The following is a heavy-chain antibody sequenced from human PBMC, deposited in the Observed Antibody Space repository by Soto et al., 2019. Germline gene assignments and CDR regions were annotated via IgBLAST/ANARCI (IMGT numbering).Heavy chain of an antibody. CDR1: GFTFSSYG. Sequence: GGSLRLSCAASGFTFSSYGMHWVRQAPGKGLEWVAVISYDGSNKYYADSVKGRFTISRDNSKNTLYLQMNSLRAEDTAVYYCAKDYKLWGQGRMVTVSS. CDR2: ISYDGSNK. J-gene: IGHJ3*01. D-gene: IGHD1-1*01. V-gene: IGHV3-30*18. CDR3: AKDYKL.